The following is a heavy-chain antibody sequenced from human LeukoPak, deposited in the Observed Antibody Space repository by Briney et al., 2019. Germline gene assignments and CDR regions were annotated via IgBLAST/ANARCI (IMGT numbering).Heavy chain of an antibody. CDR2: INPSGGST. D-gene: IGHD2-21*01. CDR1: GFTFTSYF. J-gene: IGHJ3*02. Sequence: ASVTVSCKASGFTFTSYFMLGVRQAPAQGLEWMGIINPSGGSTSYPQKFQGRVTMTRDTSTSTVYMELSSLRPEDTAVYYCACVVRGAFDIWGQGTLVTVSS. V-gene: IGHV1-46*03. CDR3: ACVVRGAFDI.